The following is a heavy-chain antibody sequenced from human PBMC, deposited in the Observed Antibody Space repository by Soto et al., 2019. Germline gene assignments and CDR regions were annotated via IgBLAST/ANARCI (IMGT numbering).Heavy chain of an antibody. CDR2: IWYDGSNK. CDR1: GFTFSSYG. J-gene: IGHJ4*02. D-gene: IGHD3-3*01. V-gene: IGHV3-33*01. CDR3: ARVPDLRYYFDY. Sequence: GGSLRVSCAASGFTFSSYGMHWVRQAPGKGLEWVAAIWYDGSNKYYADSVKGRFTISRDNSKNTLYLQMNSLRAEDTAVYYCARVPDLRYYFDYRGQGTLVTVSS.